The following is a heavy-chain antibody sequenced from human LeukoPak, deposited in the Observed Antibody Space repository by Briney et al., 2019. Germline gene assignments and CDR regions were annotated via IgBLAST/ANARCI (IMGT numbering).Heavy chain of an antibody. CDR2: ITSSSTNI. J-gene: IGHJ1*01. Sequence: HPGGSLRLSCAASGFTFSTYNMNWVRQAPGKGLEWVSHITSSSTNIYYADSVKGRFTISRDNSKSTLCLQMNSLRAEDTAVYYCAKQLGYCSDGSCYFPHWGQGTLVTVSS. CDR1: GFTFSTYN. V-gene: IGHV3-48*01. D-gene: IGHD2-15*01. CDR3: AKQLGYCSDGSCYFPH.